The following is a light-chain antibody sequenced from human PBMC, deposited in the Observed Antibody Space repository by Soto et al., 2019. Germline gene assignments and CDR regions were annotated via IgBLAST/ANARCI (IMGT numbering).Light chain of an antibody. J-gene: IGKJ4*01. Sequence: DIQMTQSPSTLSASVGDRVTITCRASQSISSWLAWYQQKPGTAPKLLIYDASSLESGVPSSFSGSGSGTEFTLTISSLQPDDFATYYCQHLTFGGGTKVEIK. CDR2: DAS. CDR1: QSISSW. V-gene: IGKV1-5*01. CDR3: QHLT.